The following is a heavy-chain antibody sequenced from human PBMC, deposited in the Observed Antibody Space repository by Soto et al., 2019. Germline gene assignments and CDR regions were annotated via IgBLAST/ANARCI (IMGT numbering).Heavy chain of an antibody. Sequence: GASVKVSCKVSGYTLTDLSMHCVRQAPGKGLEWMGGFDPEDGETIYAQKFQGRVTMTEDTSTDTAYMELSSLRSEDTAVYYCAREYYDILTGSRYYYYGMDVWGQGTTVTVSS. CDR3: AREYYDILTGSRYYYYGMDV. J-gene: IGHJ6*02. V-gene: IGHV1-24*01. CDR2: FDPEDGET. CDR1: GYTLTDLS. D-gene: IGHD3-9*01.